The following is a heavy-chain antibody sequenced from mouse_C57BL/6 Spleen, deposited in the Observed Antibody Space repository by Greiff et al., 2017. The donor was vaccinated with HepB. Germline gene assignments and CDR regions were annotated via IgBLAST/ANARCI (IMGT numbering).Heavy chain of an antibody. J-gene: IGHJ3*01. V-gene: IGHV1-15*01. CDR3: TRRYDGYYVAY. CDR1: GYTFTDYE. CDR2: IDPETGGT. D-gene: IGHD2-3*01. Sequence: VQRVESGAELVRPGASVTLSCKASGYTFTDYEMHWVKQTPVHGLEWIGAIDPETGGTAYNQKFKGKAILTADKSSSTAYMELRSLTSEDSAVYYCTRRYDGYYVAYWGQGTLVTVAA.